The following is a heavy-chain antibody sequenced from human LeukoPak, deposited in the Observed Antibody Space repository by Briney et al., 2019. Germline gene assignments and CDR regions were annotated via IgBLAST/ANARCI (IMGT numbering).Heavy chain of an antibody. J-gene: IGHJ5*02. Sequence: VASVKVSCKASGYTFTSYGISWVRQAPGQGLEWMGWISAYNGNTNYAQKLQGRVTMTTDTSTSTAYMELRSLRSDDTAVYYCARDCLLFVRARFDPWGQGTLVTVSS. CDR1: GYTFTSYG. D-gene: IGHD3-3*01. CDR3: ARDCLLFVRARFDP. CDR2: ISAYNGNT. V-gene: IGHV1-18*01.